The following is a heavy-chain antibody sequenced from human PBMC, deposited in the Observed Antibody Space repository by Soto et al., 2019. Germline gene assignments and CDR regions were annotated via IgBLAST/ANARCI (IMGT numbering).Heavy chain of an antibody. V-gene: IGHV3-48*03. CDR3: ARLHCSSTNCSYNYYYGMDV. J-gene: IGHJ6*02. D-gene: IGHD2-2*01. CDR1: GFTFTNYE. CDR2: ITSSGSPM. Sequence: GGSLRLSCGASGFTFTNYEMNWVRQAPGKGLEWVAYITSSGSPMYYADSVKGRFTISRDNVRNSLYLQMNSLRAEDTAVYYCARLHCSSTNCSYNYYYGMDVWGQGTTVT.